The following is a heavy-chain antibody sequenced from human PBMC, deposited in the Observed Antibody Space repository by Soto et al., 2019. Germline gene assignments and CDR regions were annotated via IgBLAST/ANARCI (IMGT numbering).Heavy chain of an antibody. D-gene: IGHD2-15*01. Sequence: GGSLRLFCAASGFTFSSYGMHWVRQAPGKGLEWVAVIWYDGSNKYYADSVKGRFTISRDNSKNTLYLQMNSLRAEDTAVYYCARDYCSGGSCYYFDYWGQGTLVTVSS. CDR1: GFTFSSYG. CDR2: IWYDGSNK. CDR3: ARDYCSGGSCYYFDY. V-gene: IGHV3-33*01. J-gene: IGHJ4*02.